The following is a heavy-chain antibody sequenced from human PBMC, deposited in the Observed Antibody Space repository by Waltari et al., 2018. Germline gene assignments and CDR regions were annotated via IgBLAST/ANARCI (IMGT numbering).Heavy chain of an antibody. V-gene: IGHV4-61*02. CDR2: IYTSGST. J-gene: IGHJ4*02. D-gene: IGHD4-17*01. CDR1: GGSISSGSYY. CDR3: ARFGSPVYGGRFDY. Sequence: QVQLQESGPGLVKPSQTLSLTCTVSGGSISSGSYYWSWIRQPAGKGLEWIGRIYTSGSTNSTPALKSRVTISVDTSKNQFSLKLSSVTAADTAVYYCARFGSPVYGGRFDYWGQGTLVTVSS.